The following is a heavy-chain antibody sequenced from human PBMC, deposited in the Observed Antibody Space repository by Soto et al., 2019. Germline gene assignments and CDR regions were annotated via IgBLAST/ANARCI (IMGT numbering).Heavy chain of an antibody. V-gene: IGHV4-59*01. CDR1: GGSISSYY. J-gene: IGHJ3*02. Sequence: SETLSLTCTVSGGSISSYYWSWIRQPPGKGLEWIGYIYYSGSTNYNPSLKSRVTISVDTSKNQFSLKLSSVTAADTAVYYCARYNWNDAGAFDTWGQGTMVTVSS. CDR2: IYYSGST. D-gene: IGHD1-1*01. CDR3: ARYNWNDAGAFDT.